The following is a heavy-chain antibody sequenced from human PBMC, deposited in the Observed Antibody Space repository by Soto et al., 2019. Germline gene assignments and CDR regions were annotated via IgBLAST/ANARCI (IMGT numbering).Heavy chain of an antibody. CDR2: IFSNDEK. J-gene: IGHJ6*02. D-gene: IGHD2-2*01. CDR1: GFSLSNARRG. CDR3: ARVVVPAAYYYSYGMDV. V-gene: IGHV2-26*01. Sequence: SGPTLVNPTDALTLTCTGSGFSLSNARRGVRWIRQPPGKALEWLAHIFSNDEKSYSTALKSRLSISKDTSKSQVDLTMTNREPVDTATYYSARVVVPAAYYYSYGMDVWGQGTTLTVSS.